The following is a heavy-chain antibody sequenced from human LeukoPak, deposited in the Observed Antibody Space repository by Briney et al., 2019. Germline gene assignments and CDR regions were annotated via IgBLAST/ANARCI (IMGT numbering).Heavy chain of an antibody. CDR3: ARDLRGDYGELMR. J-gene: IGHJ4*02. D-gene: IGHD1-7*01. Sequence: SETLSLTCTVSGGSISNYYWSWIRRPPGKGLEWIGYIYYSGSTNYNPSLKSRVTISVDTSKNHFSLNLSSVTAADTAVYYCARDLRGDYGELMRWGQGTLVTVSS. V-gene: IGHV4-59*01. CDR2: IYYSGST. CDR1: GGSISNYY.